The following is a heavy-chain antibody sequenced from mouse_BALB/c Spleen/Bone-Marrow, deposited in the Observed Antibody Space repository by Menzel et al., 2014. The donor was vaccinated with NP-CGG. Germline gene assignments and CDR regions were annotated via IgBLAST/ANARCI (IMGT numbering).Heavy chain of an antibody. CDR1: GYTFTSYW. CDR3: AREVNYPGWFAY. D-gene: IGHD2-1*01. V-gene: IGHV1-87*01. Sequence: FQLQQSGAELVRPGASVKLSCKASGYTFTSYWMQWVKQRPGQGLEWIGAIYPGDGDTRYTQKFKGKATLTADKSSSTAYMQHSSLASENSAVYYCAREVNYPGWFAYWGQGTLVTVSA. J-gene: IGHJ3*01. CDR2: IYPGDGDT.